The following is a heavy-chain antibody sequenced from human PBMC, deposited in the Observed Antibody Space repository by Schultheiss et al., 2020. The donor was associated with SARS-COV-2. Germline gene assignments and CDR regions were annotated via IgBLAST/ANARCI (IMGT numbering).Heavy chain of an antibody. V-gene: IGHV3-21*04. J-gene: IGHJ4*02. CDR3: AKDRGRGVIIPFDY. CDR2: ISSSSSYI. D-gene: IGHD3-10*01. Sequence: GGSLRLSCAASGFTFSSYGVHWVRQAPGKGLEWVSSISSSSSYIYYADSVKGRFTISRDNAQNSLYLQMNSLRAEDTALYYCAKDRGRGVIIPFDYWGQGTLVTVSS. CDR1: GFTFSSYG.